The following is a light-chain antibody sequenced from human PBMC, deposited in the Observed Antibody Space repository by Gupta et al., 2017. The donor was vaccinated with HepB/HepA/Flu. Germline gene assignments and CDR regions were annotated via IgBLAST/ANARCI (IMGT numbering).Light chain of an antibody. CDR3: QQFGSSPLYS. J-gene: IGKJ2*01. Sequence: EIVLTQSPGTLSLSPGERATLSCRASQSVSSSYLAWYQQKPGLAPRLLNYAASSRATGIPDRFSGSGSGTDFTLTISRLEPEDFAVYYCQQFGSSPLYSFGQGTKLEIK. CDR2: AAS. CDR1: QSVSSSY. V-gene: IGKV3-20*01.